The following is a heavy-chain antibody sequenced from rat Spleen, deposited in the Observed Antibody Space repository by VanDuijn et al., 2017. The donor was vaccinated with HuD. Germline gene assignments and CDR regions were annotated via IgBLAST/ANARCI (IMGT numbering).Heavy chain of an antibody. CDR2: ITYDGSGT. CDR1: GFTFTDYN. D-gene: IGHD1-11*01. J-gene: IGHJ3*01. CDR3: ARPNYGYPFAY. Sequence: EVQLVESGGDLVQPGRSLKLSCAASGFTFTDYNMAWVRQAPKKDLEWVATITYDGSGTYYRDSVKGRFTISRDNAKSTLFLQMDSLRSEDTATYYCARPNYGYPFAYWGQGTLVTVSS. V-gene: IGHV5-7*01.